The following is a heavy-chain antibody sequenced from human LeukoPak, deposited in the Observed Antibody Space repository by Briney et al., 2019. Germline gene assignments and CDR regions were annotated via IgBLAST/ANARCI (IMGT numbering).Heavy chain of an antibody. Sequence: PGGSLSLSCAASGFTFSRHWMYWVRQAPGKGLEWVANIKQDGSAKPYVDSVKGRFTISRDNAKNSLFLQMNSLRAEDTAVYYCARDNGWSADFWGQGTLVTVSS. CDR1: GFTFSRHW. D-gene: IGHD2-15*01. CDR2: IKQDGSAK. V-gene: IGHV3-7*03. CDR3: ARDNGWSADF. J-gene: IGHJ4*02.